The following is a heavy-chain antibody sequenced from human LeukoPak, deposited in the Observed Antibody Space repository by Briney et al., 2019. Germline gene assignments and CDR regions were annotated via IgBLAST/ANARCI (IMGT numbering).Heavy chain of an antibody. CDR2: IYSGGST. Sequence: GGSLRLSCAASGFTFSIYAMTWVRQAPGKGLEWVSVIYSGGSTYYADSVKGRFTISRDNSKNTLYLQMNSLRAEDTAVYYCARVRRSSGYSDLFDPWGQGTLVTVSS. D-gene: IGHD3-22*01. CDR3: ARVRRSSGYSDLFDP. V-gene: IGHV3-53*01. J-gene: IGHJ5*02. CDR1: GFTFSIYA.